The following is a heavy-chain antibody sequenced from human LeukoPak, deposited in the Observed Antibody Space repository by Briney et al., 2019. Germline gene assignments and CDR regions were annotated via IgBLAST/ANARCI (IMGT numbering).Heavy chain of an antibody. CDR3: RKRSLGCFDL. CDR1: GGSIRSYY. D-gene: IGHD5/OR15-5a*01. Sequence: PSETLSLTCTVPGGSIRSYYWSWIRQPPGKGLEKNGYIYYCQSTSYNPSLKSRVDISVDTSKSQYCLKLSSVTGADTAVHYCRKRSLGCFDLWGRGTLVTVSS. CDR2: IYYCQST. V-gene: IGHV4-59*01. J-gene: IGHJ2*01.